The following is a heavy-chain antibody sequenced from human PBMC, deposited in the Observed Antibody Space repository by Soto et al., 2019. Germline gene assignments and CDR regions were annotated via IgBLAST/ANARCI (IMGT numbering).Heavy chain of an antibody. J-gene: IGHJ4*02. CDR3: ARDYYESSGYSTLDY. Sequence: SETLSLTCTVSGGSINNYYWSWIRQPPGKGLEWIGYIFSTGNGNYNPSLKSRATMSVDTSRNQFSLKLSSVTAADTAVYYCARDYYESSGYSTLDYCRRGTLVTVS. CDR1: GGSINNYY. V-gene: IGHV4-59*01. CDR2: IFSTGNG. D-gene: IGHD3-22*01.